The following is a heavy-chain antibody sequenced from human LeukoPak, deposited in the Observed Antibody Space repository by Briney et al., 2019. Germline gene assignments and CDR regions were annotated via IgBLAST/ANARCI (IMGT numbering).Heavy chain of an antibody. CDR1: GFTFSNCG. Sequence: GGSLRLSCAASGFTFSNCGMSWVRQAPGKGLEWVAVISYDGSNKYYADSVKGRFTISRDNSKNTLYLQMNSLRAEDTAVYYCARETRITIFGVVTNSAFDYWGQGTLVTVSS. D-gene: IGHD3-3*01. CDR3: ARETRITIFGVVTNSAFDY. V-gene: IGHV3-30*19. J-gene: IGHJ4*02. CDR2: ISYDGSNK.